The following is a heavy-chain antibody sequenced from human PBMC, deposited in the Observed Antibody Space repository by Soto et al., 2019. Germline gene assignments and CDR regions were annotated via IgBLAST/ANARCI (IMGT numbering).Heavy chain of an antibody. CDR2: INTDNGNT. Sequence: QVQLVQSGAELKKPGASVKVSCKTSGYSFAIYGINGVRQAPGQGLECMADINTDNGNTYYTQKVQGRVALTADASTTTAYMELRSLRSDDSAVYYCARDVPRMDVWGQGTTVTVSS. V-gene: IGHV1-18*01. CDR1: GYSFAIYG. CDR3: ARDVPRMDV. J-gene: IGHJ6*02. D-gene: IGHD2-2*01.